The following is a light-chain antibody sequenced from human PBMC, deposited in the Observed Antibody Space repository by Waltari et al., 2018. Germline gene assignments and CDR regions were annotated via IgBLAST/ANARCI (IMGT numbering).Light chain of an antibody. CDR3: QSYDSSLSGV. CDR1: SSNIGAGYE. CDR2: GDD. Sequence: QSVLTQPPSVSGTPGQTVTISCTGSSSNIGAGYEVHWYQQLPGTAPKLLVSGDDNRPSGVPDRFSGSKSGSSASLAITGLQAEDEADYYCQSYDSSLSGVVGGGTKLTVL. V-gene: IGLV1-40*01. J-gene: IGLJ2*01.